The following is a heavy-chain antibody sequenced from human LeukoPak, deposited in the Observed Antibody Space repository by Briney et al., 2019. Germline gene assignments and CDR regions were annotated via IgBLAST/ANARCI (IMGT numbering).Heavy chain of an antibody. CDR1: GFPFISYE. J-gene: IGHJ4*02. D-gene: IGHD5-12*01. V-gene: IGHV3-48*03. CDR2: ISSGGTTI. CDR3: AKEMKPWMHFDY. Sequence: GGSLRLSCVVPGFPFISYEMNWVRQAPGKGLEWVSYISSGGTTIYYADSVKGRFTISRDNSKNTLYLQMNSLRAEDTAVYYCAKEMKPWMHFDYWGQGTLVTVSS.